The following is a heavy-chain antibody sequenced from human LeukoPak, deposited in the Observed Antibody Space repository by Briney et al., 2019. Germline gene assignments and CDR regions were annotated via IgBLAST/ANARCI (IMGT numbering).Heavy chain of an antibody. Sequence: SETLSLTCAVYGGSFSGYYWSWIRQPPGKGLEWIGEINHSGSTNYNPSLKSRVTISVDTSKNQFSLRLSSVTAADTAVYYCARGFMGTYYDFWSGYRDYYYYYYMDVWGKGTTVTVSS. J-gene: IGHJ6*03. D-gene: IGHD3-3*01. CDR2: INHSGST. V-gene: IGHV4-34*01. CDR3: ARGFMGTYYDFWSGYRDYYYYYYMDV. CDR1: GGSFSGYY.